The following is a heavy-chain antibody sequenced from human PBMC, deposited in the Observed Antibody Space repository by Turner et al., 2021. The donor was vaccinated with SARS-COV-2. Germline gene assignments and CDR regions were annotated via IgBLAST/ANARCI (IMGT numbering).Heavy chain of an antibody. CDR3: ATNHCSSTSCYSTHYGMDV. J-gene: IGHJ6*02. Sequence: VQLVQSVAEVKKPVASVTVSLTPSGYTFTSYGISWVRQAPGQGLEWMGWISPYNGNTNYAQKLQGRVTMTTDTSTSTAYMELRSLRSDDTAVYYCATNHCSSTSCYSTHYGMDVWGQGTTVTVSS. V-gene: IGHV1-18*01. D-gene: IGHD2-2*02. CDR2: ISPYNGNT. CDR1: GYTFTSYG.